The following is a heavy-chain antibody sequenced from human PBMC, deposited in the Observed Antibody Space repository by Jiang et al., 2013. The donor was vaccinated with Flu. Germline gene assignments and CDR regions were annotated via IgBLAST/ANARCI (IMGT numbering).Heavy chain of an antibody. CDR3: VRDRVGIHYSGMDV. J-gene: IGHJ6*02. CDR2: TYYRSKWYS. Sequence: QTLSLTCAISGDSVSSNTAAWNWIRQSPSRGLEWLGRTYYRSKWYSDYALSLKSRITVNSDPSKNQFSLQLTSVTPEDTAVYYCVRDRVGIHYSGMDVWGQGTTVTVSS. CDR1: GDSVSSNTAA. V-gene: IGHV6-1*01.